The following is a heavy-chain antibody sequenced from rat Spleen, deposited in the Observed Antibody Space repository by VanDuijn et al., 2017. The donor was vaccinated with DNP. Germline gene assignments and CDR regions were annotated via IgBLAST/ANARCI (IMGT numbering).Heavy chain of an antibody. D-gene: IGHD1-11*01. CDR2: ISASGGST. V-gene: IGHV5S23*01. CDR1: EFTFSFYG. Sequence: EVQLVESGGGLVKPGRSLKLSCAASEFTFSFYGMAWVRQAPKKGLEWVASISASGGSTSYRDSVKGRFTISRNNAKNTLYLQMDSLRSEDTATYYCTTDFERGYWGQGVMVTVSS. J-gene: IGHJ2*01. CDR3: TTDFERGY.